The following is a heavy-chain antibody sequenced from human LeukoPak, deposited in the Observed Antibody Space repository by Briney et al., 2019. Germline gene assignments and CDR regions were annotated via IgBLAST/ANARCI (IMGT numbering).Heavy chain of an antibody. Sequence: GGSLRLSCAASGFIVSSNYMSWVRQAPGKGLEWVANMKGDGSEIYYVDSVKGRFTISRDNAKNLLYLQMNSLRAEDTAVYYCARPGYTAGYDLWGQGTLVTVSS. D-gene: IGHD2-2*02. V-gene: IGHV3-7*01. CDR3: ARPGYTAGYDL. J-gene: IGHJ3*01. CDR2: MKGDGSEI. CDR1: GFIVSSNY.